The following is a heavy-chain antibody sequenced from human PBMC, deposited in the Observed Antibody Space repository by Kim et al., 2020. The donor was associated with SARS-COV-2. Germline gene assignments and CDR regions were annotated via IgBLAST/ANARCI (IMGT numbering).Heavy chain of an antibody. J-gene: IGHJ6*01. V-gene: IGHV3-7*01. D-gene: IGHD6-13*01. CDR1: GFTYSSYW. CDR2: IKYDGREK. Sequence: GGSLRLSCAASGFTYSSYWMSWVRQAPGKGLEWVANIKYDGREKFYGDSVKGRFTISRDNDKNSLYLQLNSLRAEDTAVYYCAREYSTTQNNSFAMDVWG. CDR3: AREYSTTQNNSFAMDV.